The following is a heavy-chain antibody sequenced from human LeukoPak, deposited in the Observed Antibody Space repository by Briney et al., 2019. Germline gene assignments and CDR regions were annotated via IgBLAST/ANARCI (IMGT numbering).Heavy chain of an antibody. Sequence: SETLSLTCTVSGGSISSYYWSWIRQPAGKGLEWIGRIYTSGSTNYNPSLKSRVTMSVDTSKNQFSLKLSSVTAADTAVYYCARESVGIVVVPAAKGSGSDPWGQGTLVTVSS. V-gene: IGHV4-4*07. D-gene: IGHD2-2*01. CDR2: IYTSGST. J-gene: IGHJ5*02. CDR1: GGSISSYY. CDR3: ARESVGIVVVPAAKGSGSDP.